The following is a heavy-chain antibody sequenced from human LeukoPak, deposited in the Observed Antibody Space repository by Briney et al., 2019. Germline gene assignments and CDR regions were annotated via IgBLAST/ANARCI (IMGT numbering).Heavy chain of an antibody. V-gene: IGHV3-30*18. CDR1: GFTFSNYG. CDR3: AKGVVAATTAAYYGMDV. Sequence: GGSLRLSCAASGFTFSNYGMHWVRQAPGKGLEWVAVISYDESDKYYADSVKGRFTISRDNSKNTLYLQMNSLRPEDTAVYYCAKGVVAATTAAYYGMDVWGQGTTVTVSS. J-gene: IGHJ6*02. CDR2: ISYDESDK. D-gene: IGHD2-15*01.